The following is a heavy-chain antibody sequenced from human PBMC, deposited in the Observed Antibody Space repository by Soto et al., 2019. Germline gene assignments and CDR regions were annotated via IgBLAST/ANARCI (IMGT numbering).Heavy chain of an antibody. Sequence: PSETLSLTCTVSGGYISSGGYYWSWIRQHPGKGLEWIGYIYYSGSTYYNPSLKSRVTISVDTSKNQFSLKMSSVTAADTAVYYCARGCSSGWCHYGMDVWGQGTTVTVSS. D-gene: IGHD6-19*01. CDR3: ARGCSSGWCHYGMDV. CDR2: IYYSGST. CDR1: GGYISSGGYY. J-gene: IGHJ6*02. V-gene: IGHV4-31*03.